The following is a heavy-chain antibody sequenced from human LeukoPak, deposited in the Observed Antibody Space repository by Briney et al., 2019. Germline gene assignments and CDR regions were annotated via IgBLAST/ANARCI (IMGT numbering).Heavy chain of an antibody. V-gene: IGHV4-39*07. CDR3: ARETYSSGWYPDY. CDR2: IYYSGST. CDR1: GGSISSSSYY. Sequence: SSETLSLTCTVSGGSISSSSYYWGWIRQPPGQGLEWIGSIYYSGSTYYNPSLKSRVTISVDTSKNQFSLKLSSVTAADTAVYYCARETYSSGWYPDYWGQGTLVTVSS. D-gene: IGHD6-19*01. J-gene: IGHJ4*02.